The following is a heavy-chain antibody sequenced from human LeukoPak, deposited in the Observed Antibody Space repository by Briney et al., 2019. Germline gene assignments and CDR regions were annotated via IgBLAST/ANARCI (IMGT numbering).Heavy chain of an antibody. Sequence: GRSLRLSCAASGFTFSSYGIHWVRQAPGKGLEWVAVVSYDGSEKYYADSVKGRLTISRDKSKNTVSLQMNGLRAEDTAVYYCARGGGSSASCQDLDYWGQGTLVTVSS. V-gene: IGHV3-30*03. J-gene: IGHJ4*02. CDR1: GFTFSSYG. D-gene: IGHD2-2*01. CDR2: VSYDGSEK. CDR3: ARGGGSSASCQDLDY.